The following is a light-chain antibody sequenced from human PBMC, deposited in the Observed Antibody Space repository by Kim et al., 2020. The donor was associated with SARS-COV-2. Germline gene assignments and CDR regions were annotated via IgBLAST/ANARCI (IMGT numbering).Light chain of an antibody. CDR1: KLGDKY. CDR2: QHD. J-gene: IGLJ2*01. V-gene: IGLV3-1*01. Sequence: SYELTQPPSVSVSPGQTARITCSGDKLGDKYAFLYQQKPGQSPVLVMFQHDKRPSGISQRFSGSNSGNTAILTISGTRTIDEADYYCQAWDSSAAVFGGGTQLTVL. CDR3: QAWDSSAAV.